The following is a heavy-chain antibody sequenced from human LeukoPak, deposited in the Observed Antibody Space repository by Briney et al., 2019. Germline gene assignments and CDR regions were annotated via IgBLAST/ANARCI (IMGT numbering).Heavy chain of an antibody. D-gene: IGHD3-10*01. CDR2: INPNSGGT. CDR3: ARAPPNSGSYYRLHSWFDP. J-gene: IGHJ5*02. CDR1: GYTFTDYY. Sequence: GASVKVSCKASGYTFTDYYMHWVRQAHGQGLEWMGRINPNSGGTNYAQKFQGRVTMTRDTSISTAYMGLSSLRSDDTAFYYCARAPPNSGSYYRLHSWFDPWGQGALVTVSS. V-gene: IGHV1-2*06.